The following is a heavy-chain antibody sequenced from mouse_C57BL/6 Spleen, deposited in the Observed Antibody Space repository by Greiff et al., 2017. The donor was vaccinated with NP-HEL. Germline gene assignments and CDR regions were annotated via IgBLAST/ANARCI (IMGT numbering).Heavy chain of an antibody. CDR1: GYTFTDYN. V-gene: IGHV1-22*01. CDR3: ARGTDSFFDY. D-gene: IGHD2-14*01. CDR2: INPNNGGT. J-gene: IGHJ2*01. Sequence: VHVKQSGPELVKPGASVKMSCKASGYTFTDYNMHWVKQSHGKSLEWIGYINPNNGGTSYNQKFKGKATLTVNKSSSTAYMELRSLTSEDSAVYYCARGTDSFFDYWGQGTTLTVSS.